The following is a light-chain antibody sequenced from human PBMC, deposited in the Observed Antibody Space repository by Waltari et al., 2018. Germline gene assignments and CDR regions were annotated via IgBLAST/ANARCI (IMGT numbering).Light chain of an antibody. CDR3: QHGYGAPPT. V-gene: IGKV1-16*01. Sequence: DIQMTQSPSSLSASVGDRVTILCQASQDITNYLAWYQQKPGKVSKLLIYKASTLHSGVPSRFSGSGSGTLFTLTISSLQHEDFATYFCQHGYGAPPTFGGGTKVEI. J-gene: IGKJ4*01. CDR1: QDITNY. CDR2: KAS.